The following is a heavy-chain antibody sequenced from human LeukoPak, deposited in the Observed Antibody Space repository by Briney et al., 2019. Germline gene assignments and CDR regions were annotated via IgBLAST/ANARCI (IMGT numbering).Heavy chain of an antibody. D-gene: IGHD2-15*01. CDR2: IYPGDSDT. CDR1: GYSFTSYW. CDR3: ARHLKYCSGGNCYSNYFDY. Sequence: GESLKISCKGSGYSFTSYWIGWVRQMPGKGLEWMGIIYPGDSDTRYSPSFQGQVTISVDKSISTAYLQWSSLKASDTAMYYCARHLKYCSGGNCYSNYFDYWGQGTLVIVSS. J-gene: IGHJ4*02. V-gene: IGHV5-51*01.